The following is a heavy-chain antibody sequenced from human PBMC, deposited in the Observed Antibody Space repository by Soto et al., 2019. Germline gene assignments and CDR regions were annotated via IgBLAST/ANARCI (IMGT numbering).Heavy chain of an antibody. CDR1: GFTFSDYY. J-gene: IGHJ5*02. CDR3: ARAVGYCSGGSCYSSDWFDP. CDR2: ISSSGSTI. D-gene: IGHD2-15*01. V-gene: IGHV3-11*01. Sequence: PGGSLRLSCAASGFTFSDYYMSWIRQAPGKGLEWVSYISSSGSTIYYADSVKGRFTISRDNAKNSLYLQMNSLRAEDTAVYYCARAVGYCSGGSCYSSDWFDPWGQGTLVTVSS.